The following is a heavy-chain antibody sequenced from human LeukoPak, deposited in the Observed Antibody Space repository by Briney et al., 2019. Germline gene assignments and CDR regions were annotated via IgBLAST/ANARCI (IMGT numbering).Heavy chain of an antibody. J-gene: IGHJ6*03. D-gene: IGHD3-10*01. V-gene: IGHV4-34*01. CDR1: GGSFSGYY. CDR3: ARRSVTMVRGVAINYYYYYMDV. Sequence: SETLSLTCAVYGGSFSGYYWIWIRQPPGKGLEWIVEINHSGSTNYNPSLKSRVTISVDTSKNQFSLKLSFVTAADTAVYYCARRSVTMVRGVAINYYYYYMDVWGKGTTVTISS. CDR2: INHSGST.